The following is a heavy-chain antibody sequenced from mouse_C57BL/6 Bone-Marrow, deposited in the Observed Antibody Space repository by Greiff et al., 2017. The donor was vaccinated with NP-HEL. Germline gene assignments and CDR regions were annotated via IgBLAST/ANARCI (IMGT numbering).Heavy chain of an antibody. D-gene: IGHD1-1*01. J-gene: IGHJ2*01. CDR1: GYSIISGYY. CDR3: ARGGLLRFRGYFDY. CDR2: ISYDGSN. V-gene: IGHV3-6*01. Sequence: EVQLQESGPGLVKPSQSLSLTCSVTGYSIISGYYWNWIRQFPGNKLEWMGYISYDGSNNYNPSLKNRISITRDTSKNQFFLKLNSVTTEDTATYYCARGGLLRFRGYFDYWGQGTTLTVSS.